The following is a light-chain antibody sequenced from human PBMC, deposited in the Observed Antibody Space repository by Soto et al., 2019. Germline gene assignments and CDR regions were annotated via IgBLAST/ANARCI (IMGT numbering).Light chain of an antibody. CDR3: SSYTSSSTYV. V-gene: IGLV2-14*01. Sequence: QSALTQPASVSGSPGQSITISCTGTGSDIGRYNYVSWYQQHPGKAPRLMISDVTNRPSGVSNRFSGSKSGNTTSLAISGLQTEDEADYYCSSYTSSSTYVFGTGTKLTVL. CDR1: GSDIGRYNY. J-gene: IGLJ1*01. CDR2: DVT.